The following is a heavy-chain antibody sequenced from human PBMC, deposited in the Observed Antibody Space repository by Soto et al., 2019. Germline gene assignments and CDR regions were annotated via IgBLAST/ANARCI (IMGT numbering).Heavy chain of an antibody. D-gene: IGHD3-3*01. Sequence: GASVKVSCKASGYTFTXYAMHWVRQAPGQRLEWMGWINAGNGNTKYSQKFQGRVTITRDTSASTAYMELSSLRSEDTAVYYCARDSALRFLEWFSMDVWGQGTTVTVSS. CDR1: GYTFTXYA. J-gene: IGHJ6*02. CDR3: ARDSALRFLEWFSMDV. CDR2: INAGNGNT. V-gene: IGHV1-3*01.